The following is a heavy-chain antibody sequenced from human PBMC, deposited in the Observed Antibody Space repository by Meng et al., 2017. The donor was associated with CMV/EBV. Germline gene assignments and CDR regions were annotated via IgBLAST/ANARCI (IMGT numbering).Heavy chain of an antibody. CDR3: AKVEGYCSSTSCAIDAFDI. CDR2: IRYDGSNK. Sequence: GGSLRLSCAASGFTFSSYGMHWVRQAPGKGLEWVAFIRYDGSNKYYADSVKGRFTISRDNSKNTLYLQMNGLRAEDTAVYYCAKVEGYCSSTSCAIDAFDIWGQGTMVTVSS. CDR1: GFTFSSYG. V-gene: IGHV3-30*02. D-gene: IGHD2-2*01. J-gene: IGHJ3*02.